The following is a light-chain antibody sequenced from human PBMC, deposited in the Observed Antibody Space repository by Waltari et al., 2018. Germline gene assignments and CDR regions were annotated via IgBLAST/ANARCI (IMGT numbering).Light chain of an antibody. J-gene: IGKJ4*01. CDR1: QRVLNSSNNKNY. Sequence: DIVMTQSPDSLAVSLGERATINCKSSQRVLNSSNNKNYLAWYQQKPGQPPKLLIYWASTRESGVPDRFSGSGSGTDFTLTISSLQAEDVAVYYCQHYYSSPLTFGGGTKVEIK. V-gene: IGKV4-1*01. CDR3: QHYYSSPLT. CDR2: WAS.